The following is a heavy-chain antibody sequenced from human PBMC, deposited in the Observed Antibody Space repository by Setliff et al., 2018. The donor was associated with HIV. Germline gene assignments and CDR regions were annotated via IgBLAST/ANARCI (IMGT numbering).Heavy chain of an antibody. CDR2: INPKSGST. CDR1: GGPFTSYT. CDR3: ARQLSNSLDY. V-gene: IGHV1-2*06. J-gene: IGHJ4*02. Sequence: VASVKVSCKASGGPFTSYTFAWVRQAPGQGLEWIGRINPKSGSTSYTQMFRGRVTMTRDTSINTAYMELNSLRSDDTAVYYCARQLSNSLDYWGQGTLVTVSS. D-gene: IGHD7-27*01.